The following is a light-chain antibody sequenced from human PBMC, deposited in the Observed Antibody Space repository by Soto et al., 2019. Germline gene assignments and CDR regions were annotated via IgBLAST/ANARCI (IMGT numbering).Light chain of an antibody. Sequence: QSVLTQPASVSGSPGQSITISCTGSSSDVGGYNSVSWYQQHPGKAPKLIIYDVSDRPSGVSNRFSGSKSGNTASLTISGLQAEDEADYYCNSYTSSSPVVFGGGTKLTVL. CDR1: SSDVGGYNS. J-gene: IGLJ2*01. CDR2: DVS. CDR3: NSYTSSSPVV. V-gene: IGLV2-14*03.